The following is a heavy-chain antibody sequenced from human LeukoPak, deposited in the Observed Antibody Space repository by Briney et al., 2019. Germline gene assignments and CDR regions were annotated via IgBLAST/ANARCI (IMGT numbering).Heavy chain of an antibody. CDR2: IKQDGSEK. CDR3: ARDIDGYYYGTIGSFLWFDY. V-gene: IGHV3-7*01. J-gene: IGHJ4*02. Sequence: GGSLRLSCAAPGFTFSTYWMSWVRQAPGKGLEWVANIKQDGSEKYYVDYVKGRFTITRDNDKNSLYLQMNSLRAEDTAVYYCARDIDGYYYGTIGSFLWFDYWGQGAQVTVSS. CDR1: GFTFSTYW. D-gene: IGHD3-22*01.